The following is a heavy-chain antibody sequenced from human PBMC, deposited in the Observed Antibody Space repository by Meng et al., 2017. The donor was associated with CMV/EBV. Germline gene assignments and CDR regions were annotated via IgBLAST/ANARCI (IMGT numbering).Heavy chain of an antibody. CDR1: GGTFSSYG. Sequence: SVKVSCKASGGTFSSYGISWVRLAPGQGLEWMGGIIPIFGTANYAQKFQGRVTITTDESTSTDYMELSSLRSEDTAVYYCATCSSTSCYTDDAFDIWGQGTMVTVSS. V-gene: IGHV1-69*05. D-gene: IGHD2-2*02. J-gene: IGHJ3*02. CDR3: ATCSSTSCYTDDAFDI. CDR2: IIPIFGTA.